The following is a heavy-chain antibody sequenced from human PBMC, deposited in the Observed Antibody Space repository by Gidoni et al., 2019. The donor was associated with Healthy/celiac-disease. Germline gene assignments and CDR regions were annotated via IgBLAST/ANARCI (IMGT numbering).Heavy chain of an antibody. V-gene: IGHV4-61*01. CDR2: IYYSWST. CDR1: GGSVSLGSYY. Sequence: QVQLHASGPGLVKPSETLSLTCPVSGGSVSLGSYYWTWIRQPPGKGLEWIGYIYYSWSTNYNPSHKSRVTISVDTSKNQFSLKLSSVTAADTAVYYCARGLVIAAAGTGDYYYYYMDVWGKGTTVTVSS. J-gene: IGHJ6*03. D-gene: IGHD6-13*01. CDR3: ARGLVIAAAGTGDYYYYYMDV.